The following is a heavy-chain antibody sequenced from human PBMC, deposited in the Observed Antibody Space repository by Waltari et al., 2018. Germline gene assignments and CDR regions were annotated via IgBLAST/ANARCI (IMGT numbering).Heavy chain of an antibody. CDR1: GGSLSSSAW. J-gene: IGHJ5*02. V-gene: IGHV4-4*02. D-gene: IGHD2-21*02. CDR3: ARARYFGLLFAWFDP. CDR2: ISHSGDT. Sequence: QVQLQESGPGLVKSSETLSLTCTVSGGSLSSSAWWTWVRQSPGKGLEWIGEISHSGDTDYHPSLKGRVTISADRSRNQFSLNLNAVTAADTAVYYCARARYFGLLFAWFDPWGQGTLVTVSS.